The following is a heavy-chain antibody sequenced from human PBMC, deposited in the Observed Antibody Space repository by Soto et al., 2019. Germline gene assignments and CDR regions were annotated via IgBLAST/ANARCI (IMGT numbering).Heavy chain of an antibody. D-gene: IGHD6-13*01. V-gene: IGHV1-2*04. CDR3: ARSRTAAGGFFDF. Sequence: ASVKVSCKASGYTFTGYYLHWVRQAPGQGLEWMGWINPNSGGTNYAQKFQGWVTMTRDTSISTGYVELTRLRSDDTAVYYCARSRTAAGGFFDFWGQGTPVTVSS. J-gene: IGHJ4*02. CDR2: INPNSGGT. CDR1: GYTFTGYY.